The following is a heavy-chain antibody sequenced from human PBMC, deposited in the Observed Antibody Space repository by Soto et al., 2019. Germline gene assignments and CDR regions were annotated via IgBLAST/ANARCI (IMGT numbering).Heavy chain of an antibody. V-gene: IGHV5-51*01. J-gene: IGHJ6*04. CDR3: ARRRGVTPYIDYYGTDV. D-gene: IGHD3-10*01. Sequence: GESLKISCKGSGYSFTSYWIGWVRQMPGKGLEWMGIIYPGDSDTRYSPSFQGQVTISADKSISTAYLQWSSLKASDTAMYYCARRRGVTPYIDYYGTDVWGKGTTVTDSS. CDR1: GYSFTSYW. CDR2: IYPGDSDT.